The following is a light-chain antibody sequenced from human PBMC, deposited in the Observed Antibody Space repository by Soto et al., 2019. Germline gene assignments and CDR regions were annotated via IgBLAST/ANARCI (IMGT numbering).Light chain of an antibody. CDR2: EAS. CDR1: QSVGNN. CDR3: QQHNQWPIT. Sequence: EIVLTQSPATLSLSPVERATLSCRASQSVGNNLAWYQQKPGQAPGLLIYEASTRATGIPARFSASGSGTDFTLTISDVQPEDSAVYYCQQHNQWPITFGQGTRLEIK. J-gene: IGKJ5*01. V-gene: IGKV3-11*01.